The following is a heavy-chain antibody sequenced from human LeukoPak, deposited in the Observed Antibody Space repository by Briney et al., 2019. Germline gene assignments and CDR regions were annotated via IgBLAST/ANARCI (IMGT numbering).Heavy chain of an antibody. CDR1: GFTFSSYW. CDR2: IKEDGSEK. CDR3: AREYFDSSGYYDAFDI. V-gene: IGHV3-7*04. J-gene: IGHJ3*02. Sequence: GGSLRLSCAASGFTFSSYWMSWVRQPPGKGLEWVANIKEDGSEKYYVDSVKGRFTISRDNAKNSLNLQMNSLRAEDTAVYYCAREYFDSSGYYDAFDIWGQGTKVTVSS. D-gene: IGHD3-22*01.